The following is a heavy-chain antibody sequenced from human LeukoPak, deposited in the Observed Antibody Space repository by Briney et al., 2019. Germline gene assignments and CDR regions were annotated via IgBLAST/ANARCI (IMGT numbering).Heavy chain of an antibody. D-gene: IGHD5-18*01. CDR2: ISGSGGGT. CDR1: GFTFSSYA. J-gene: IGHJ4*02. Sequence: GGSLRLSCAASGFTFSSYAMSWVRQAPGKGLEWVSAISGSGGGTYYADSVKGRFTISRDNAKNSLYLQMNSLRAEDTAVYYCAREGGLQLWGFGYWGQGTLVTVSS. V-gene: IGHV3-23*01. CDR3: AREGGLQLWGFGY.